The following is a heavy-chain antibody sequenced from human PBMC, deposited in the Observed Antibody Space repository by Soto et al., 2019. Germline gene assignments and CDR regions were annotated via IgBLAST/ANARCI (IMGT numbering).Heavy chain of an antibody. CDR2: IWYDGSNK. CDR1: GFTFSSYG. J-gene: IGHJ4*02. D-gene: IGHD6-13*01. CDR3: ARDRWQQLVRYFDY. V-gene: IGHV3-33*01. Sequence: GGSLRLSCAASGFTFSSYGMHWVRQAPGKGLEWVAVIWYDGSNKYYAVSVKGRFTISRDNSKNTLYLQMNSLRAEDTAVYYCARDRWQQLVRYFDYWGQGTLVTVSS.